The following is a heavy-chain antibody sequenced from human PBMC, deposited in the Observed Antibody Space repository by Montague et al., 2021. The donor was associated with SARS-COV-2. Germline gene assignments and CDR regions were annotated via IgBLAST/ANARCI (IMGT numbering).Heavy chain of an antibody. CDR1: GGSFSDYY. J-gene: IGHJ4*02. D-gene: IGHD3-3*01. CDR3: ARLSGYYGV. Sequence: SETLSLTCAVYGGSFSDYYWSWIRQSPGKGLEWIGEINHSGSTHYNPSLKSRVILSVGTSKNQFSLNLSSVTAADAAFYYCARLSGYYGVWGQGTLVTVSS. CDR2: INHSGST. V-gene: IGHV4-34*01.